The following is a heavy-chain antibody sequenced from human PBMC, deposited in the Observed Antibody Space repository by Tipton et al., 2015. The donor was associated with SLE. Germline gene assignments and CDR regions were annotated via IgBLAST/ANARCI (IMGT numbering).Heavy chain of an antibody. CDR3: ARVLPQRGAAAAGIDY. CDR1: GFTFSSYG. V-gene: IGHV3-30*02. D-gene: IGHD6-13*01. Sequence: SLRLSCAASGFTFSSYGMHWVRQPPGKGLEWVAFIRSDGTNKYYVDSAKGRFTISRDNSKNTVYLQMNNLRPEDTAIHYCARVLPQRGAAAAGIDYWGQGTLVTVSS. CDR2: IRSDGTNK. J-gene: IGHJ4*02.